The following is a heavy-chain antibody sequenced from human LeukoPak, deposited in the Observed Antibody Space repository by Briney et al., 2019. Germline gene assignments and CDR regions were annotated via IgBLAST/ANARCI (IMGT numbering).Heavy chain of an antibody. Sequence: PGGSLRLSCAASGFTFSSYSMNWVRQAPGKGLEWVSSTSSSSSYIYYADSVKGRFTISRDNAKNSLYLQMNSLRAEDTAVYYCARNYGGNPGWFDPWGQGTLVTVSS. CDR1: GFTFSSYS. D-gene: IGHD4-23*01. V-gene: IGHV3-21*01. J-gene: IGHJ5*02. CDR2: TSSSSSYI. CDR3: ARNYGGNPGWFDP.